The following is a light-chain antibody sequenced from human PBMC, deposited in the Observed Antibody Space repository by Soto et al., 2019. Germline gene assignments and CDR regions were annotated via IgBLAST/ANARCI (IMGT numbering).Light chain of an antibody. CDR2: GVS. J-gene: IGLJ1*01. CDR3: MSYTGSSTSYV. V-gene: IGLV2-14*01. CDR1: RSDIGSYNY. Sequence: QSALTQPASVSGSPGQSITISCSGTRSDIGSYNYVAWYQQFPGKTPKILIYGVSNRPSGVSSRFSGSKSGNTASLTISGLQAEDEAVYYCMSYTGSSTSYVFGSGTQLTVL.